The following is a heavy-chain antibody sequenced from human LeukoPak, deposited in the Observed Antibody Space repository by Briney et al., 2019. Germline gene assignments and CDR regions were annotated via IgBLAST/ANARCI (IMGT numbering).Heavy chain of an antibody. J-gene: IGHJ4*02. Sequence: PGGSLRLSCAASGXSFSSFAMSWVRQAPGKGLEWVSVFSGIGDNIDYADSVKGRFTISRDNSKHTLYLQMNSLRAEDTAVYYCARSPPYVLYSSYLFDYWGQGTLVTVSS. V-gene: IGHV3-23*01. CDR1: GXSFSSFA. CDR3: ARSPPYVLYSSYLFDY. D-gene: IGHD4-11*01. CDR2: FSGIGDNI.